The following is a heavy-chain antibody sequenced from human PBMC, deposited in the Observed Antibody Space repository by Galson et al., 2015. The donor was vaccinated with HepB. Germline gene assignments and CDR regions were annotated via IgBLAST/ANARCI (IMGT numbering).Heavy chain of an antibody. J-gene: IGHJ3*02. V-gene: IGHV3-48*01. CDR3: ARDLRYCSGGSCYWGAFDI. CDR2: ISSSSSTI. Sequence: SLRLSCAASGFTFSSYSMNWVRQAPGKGLEWVSYISSSSSTIYYADFVKGRFTISRDNAKNSLYLQMNSLRAEDTAVYYCARDLRYCSGGSCYWGAFDIWGQGTMVTVSS. CDR1: GFTFSSYS. D-gene: IGHD2-15*01.